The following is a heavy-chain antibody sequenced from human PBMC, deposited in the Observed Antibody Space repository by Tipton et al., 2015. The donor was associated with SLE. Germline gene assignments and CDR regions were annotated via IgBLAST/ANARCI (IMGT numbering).Heavy chain of an antibody. CDR2: IYYSGST. CDR1: GGSISSGGYS. V-gene: IGHV4-61*08. CDR3: AREGVVQDAFDI. D-gene: IGHD2-15*01. J-gene: IGHJ3*02. Sequence: TLSLTCAVSGGSISSGGYSWSWIRQPPGKGLEWIGYIYYSGSTNYNPSLKSRVTISVDTSKNQFSLKLSSVTAADTAVYYCAREGVVQDAFDIWGQGTMVTVSS.